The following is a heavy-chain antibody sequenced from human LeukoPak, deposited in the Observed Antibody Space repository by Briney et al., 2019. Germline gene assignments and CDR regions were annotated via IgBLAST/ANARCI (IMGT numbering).Heavy chain of an antibody. V-gene: IGHV5-51*01. D-gene: IGHD2-15*01. Sequence: GESLKISCRGSGYSFTSYWIGWVRQMPGKGLELMGIIYPGDSDTRYSPSFQGQVTISADKSISTAYLQWSSLKASDTAMYYCARGAGFVVVVAATRGEAFDIWGQGTMVTVSS. J-gene: IGHJ3*02. CDR2: IYPGDSDT. CDR1: GYSFTSYW. CDR3: ARGAGFVVVVAATRGEAFDI.